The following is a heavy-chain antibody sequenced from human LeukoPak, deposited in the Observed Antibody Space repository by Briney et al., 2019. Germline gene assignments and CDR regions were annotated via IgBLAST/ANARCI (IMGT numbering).Heavy chain of an antibody. D-gene: IGHD6-13*01. CDR1: GGSFSGYY. Sequence: SETLSLTCAVYGGSFSGYYWSWIRQPPGKGLEWIGEINHSGSTNYNPSFKSRVTISVDTSKNQFSLKLSSVTAADTAVYYCARGRNQRYSSYYYYYYGMDVWGQGTTVTVSS. CDR2: INHSGST. J-gene: IGHJ6*02. CDR3: ARGRNQRYSSYYYYYYGMDV. V-gene: IGHV4-34*01.